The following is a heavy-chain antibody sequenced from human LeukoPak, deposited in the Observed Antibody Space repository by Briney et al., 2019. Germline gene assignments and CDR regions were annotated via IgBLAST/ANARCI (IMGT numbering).Heavy chain of an antibody. D-gene: IGHD6-13*01. CDR1: GFSCSIRW. V-gene: IGHV3-7*01. CDR2: IKQDESEK. Sequence: GGSLRLSCAASGFSCSIRWMSCVREAPGRGREWVANIKQDESEKYYVDSVKGRFTISRDNTTNSLYLQMNSLRAEATAVYYCASGSSSSWYRDYWGQGTLVTVSS. CDR3: ASGSSSSWYRDY. J-gene: IGHJ4*02.